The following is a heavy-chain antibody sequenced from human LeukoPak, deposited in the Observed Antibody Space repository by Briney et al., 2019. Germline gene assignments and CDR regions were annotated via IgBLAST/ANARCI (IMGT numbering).Heavy chain of an antibody. J-gene: IGHJ3*02. Sequence: SQTLSLTCAVSGGSISSGGYSWSWIRQPPGKGLEWIGYIYHSGSTYYNPSLKSRVTISVDRSQNQFSLKLSSVTAADTAVYYCARFPAWGSSGYYLYRDAFDIWGQGTMVTVSS. CDR3: ARFPAWGSSGYYLYRDAFDI. CDR2: IYHSGST. D-gene: IGHD3-22*01. V-gene: IGHV4-30-2*01. CDR1: GGSISSGGYS.